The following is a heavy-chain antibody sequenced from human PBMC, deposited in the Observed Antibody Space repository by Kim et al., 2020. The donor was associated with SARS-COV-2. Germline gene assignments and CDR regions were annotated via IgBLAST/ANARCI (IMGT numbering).Heavy chain of an antibody. CDR1: GFTFSSYA. D-gene: IGHD6-13*01. CDR3: AKFLAGAAAGAYYFDY. V-gene: IGHV3-23*01. J-gene: IGHJ4*02. CDR2: ISGSGGST. Sequence: GGSLRLSCAASGFTFSSYAMSWVRQAPGKGLEWVSAISGSGGSTYYADSVKGRFTISRDNSKNTLYLQMNSLRAEDTAVYYCAKFLAGAAAGAYYFDYWGQGTLVTVSS.